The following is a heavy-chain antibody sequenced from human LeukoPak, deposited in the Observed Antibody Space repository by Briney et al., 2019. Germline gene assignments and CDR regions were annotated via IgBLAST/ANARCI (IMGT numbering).Heavy chain of an antibody. CDR3: ARDHFPTYYYDSSGYSNWFDP. J-gene: IGHJ5*02. Sequence: GGSLGLSCAASGFTFSSYWMHWVRQAPGKGLVWVSRINSDGSSTSYADSVKGRFIISRDNAKNTLYLQMNSLRAEDTAVYYCARDHFPTYYYDSSGYSNWFDPWGQGTLVTVSS. V-gene: IGHV3-74*01. D-gene: IGHD3-22*01. CDR1: GFTFSSYW. CDR2: INSDGSST.